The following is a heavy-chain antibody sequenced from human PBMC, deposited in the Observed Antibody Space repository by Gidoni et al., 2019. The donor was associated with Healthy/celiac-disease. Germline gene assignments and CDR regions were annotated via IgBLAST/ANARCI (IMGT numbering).Heavy chain of an antibody. Sequence: QVQLVESGGGVVQPGRSLRLSCAASGFPFSSYAMHWVRQAPGKGLEWVAVISYDGRNKYYADSVKGRFTISRDNSKNTLYLQMNSLRAEDTAVYYCARRTVTADDAFDIWGQGTMVTVSS. V-gene: IGHV3-30-3*01. J-gene: IGHJ3*02. CDR3: ARRTVTADDAFDI. D-gene: IGHD4-4*01. CDR1: GFPFSSYA. CDR2: ISYDGRNK.